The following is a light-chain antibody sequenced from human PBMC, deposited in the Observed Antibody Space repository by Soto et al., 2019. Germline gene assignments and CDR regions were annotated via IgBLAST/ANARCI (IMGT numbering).Light chain of an antibody. CDR3: QQYYSTPQT. CDR2: WAS. J-gene: IGKJ1*01. Sequence: DIVMTQSPDSLAVSLGERATINCKSSQSVLYSSNNKNNLSWYQQKPRQPPKLLIYWASTRESGVPDRFSSSGSGTDFTLTISSLQAEDVAVYYCQQYYSTPQTFGQGTKVEIK. CDR1: QSVLYSSNNKNN. V-gene: IGKV4-1*01.